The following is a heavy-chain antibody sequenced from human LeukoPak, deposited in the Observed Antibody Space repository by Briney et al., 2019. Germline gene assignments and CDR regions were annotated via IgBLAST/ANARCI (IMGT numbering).Heavy chain of an antibody. CDR1: GFTFSSYW. D-gene: IGHD3-10*01. J-gene: IGHJ4*02. CDR2: IKQDGSEK. V-gene: IGHV3-7*01. Sequence: GGSLRLSCAASGFTFSSYWMSWVRQAPGKGLEWVANIKQDGSEKYYVDSVKGRFTISRDNAKNSLYLQMNSLRAEDTAVYYCARQRFGELLRIDYWGQGTLVTVSS. CDR3: ARQRFGELLRIDY.